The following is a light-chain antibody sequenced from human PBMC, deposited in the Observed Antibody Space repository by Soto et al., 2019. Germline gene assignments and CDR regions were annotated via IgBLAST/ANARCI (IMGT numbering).Light chain of an antibody. Sequence: QSVLTQSPSASATPGQRVTISCSGSGSNIGTYAVNWYQQLPGTAPTLLIFRNHQRPSGVPDRFSGSKSGTSASLAISGPQSEDEADYYCAAWDDSLRAVVFGGGTKLPS. CDR3: AAWDDSLRAVV. J-gene: IGLJ2*01. CDR2: RNH. V-gene: IGLV1-44*01. CDR1: GSNIGTYA.